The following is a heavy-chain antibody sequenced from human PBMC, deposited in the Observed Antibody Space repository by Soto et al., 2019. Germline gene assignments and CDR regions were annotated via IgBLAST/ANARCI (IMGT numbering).Heavy chain of an antibody. Sequence: PSETLSLTCAVSGGSISSSNWWSWVRQPPGKGLEWIGEIYHSGSTNYNPSLKSRVTISVGKSKNQFSLKLSSVTAADTAVYYCARAGIAVALLLWGQGTLVTVSS. V-gene: IGHV4-4*02. D-gene: IGHD6-19*01. CDR3: ARAGIAVALLL. J-gene: IGHJ4*02. CDR1: GGSISSSNW. CDR2: IYHSGST.